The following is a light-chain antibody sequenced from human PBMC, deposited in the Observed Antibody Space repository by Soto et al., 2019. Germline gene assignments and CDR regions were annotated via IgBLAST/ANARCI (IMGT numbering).Light chain of an antibody. CDR3: QQYNNFPPWT. V-gene: IGKV3-15*01. J-gene: IGKJ1*01. CDR1: QSVSSN. Sequence: EIVMTQSPATLSVSPGERATLSCRASQSVSSNLAWYQQKPGQAPRLLIYGASTRATGIPARFSGSGSGTEITLIISSLQSEDFAVYYCQQYNNFPPWTFGQGTNVEIK. CDR2: GAS.